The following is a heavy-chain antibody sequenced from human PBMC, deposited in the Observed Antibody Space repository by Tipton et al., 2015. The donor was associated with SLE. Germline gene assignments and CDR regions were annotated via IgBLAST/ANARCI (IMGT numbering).Heavy chain of an antibody. CDR2: ISSNGGST. Sequence: SLRLSCAASGFTFSSYAMHWVRQAPGKGLEYVSAISSNGGSTYYADSVKGRFTISRDNSKNTLYLQMSSLRAEDTAVYYCVKDQGDSSGYTYYFDYWGQGTLVTVSS. D-gene: IGHD3-22*01. V-gene: IGHV3-64D*06. CDR3: VKDQGDSSGYTYYFDY. J-gene: IGHJ4*02. CDR1: GFTFSSYA.